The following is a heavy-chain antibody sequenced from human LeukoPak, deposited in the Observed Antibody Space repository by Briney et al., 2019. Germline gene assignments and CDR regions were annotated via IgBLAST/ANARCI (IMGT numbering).Heavy chain of an antibody. V-gene: IGHV3-43D*03. CDR3: AKDIGSGWYLFDY. D-gene: IGHD6-19*01. CDR2: ISWDGGST. Sequence: PGGSLRLSCAASGFTFDDYAMHWVRQAPGKGLEWVSLISWDGGSTYYADSVKGRFTISRDNSKNSLYLQMNSLRAEDTALYYCAKDIGSGWYLFDYWGQGTLVTVSS. J-gene: IGHJ4*02. CDR1: GFTFDDYA.